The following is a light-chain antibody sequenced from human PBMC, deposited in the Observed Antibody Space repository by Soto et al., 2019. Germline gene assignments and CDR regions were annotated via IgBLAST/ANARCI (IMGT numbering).Light chain of an antibody. Sequence: DIQMTQSPSSLSASVGDRVTITCRASQGISNSLAWYHQKPGKVPKLLIYAASTLQSGVPSRFSGSGSGTDFTLTISILQPEDVATYYCQKYDSAPYTFGQGTKLEIK. CDR1: QGISNS. V-gene: IGKV1-27*01. J-gene: IGKJ2*01. CDR3: QKYDSAPYT. CDR2: AAS.